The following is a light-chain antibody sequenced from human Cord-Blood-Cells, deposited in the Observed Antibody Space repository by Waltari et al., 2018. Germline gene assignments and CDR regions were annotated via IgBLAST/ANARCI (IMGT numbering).Light chain of an antibody. V-gene: IGKV3-20*01. Sequence: EIVLTQSPGTLSLSPGERATLSCRASQSVSSSYLAWYQQKPDQAPRLLIYGASSRATGIPDRLSGSGSGTDFTLTISRREPEDFAVYYCQQYGSSPPYTFGQGTKLEIK. CDR1: QSVSSSY. CDR3: QQYGSSPPYT. CDR2: GAS. J-gene: IGKJ2*01.